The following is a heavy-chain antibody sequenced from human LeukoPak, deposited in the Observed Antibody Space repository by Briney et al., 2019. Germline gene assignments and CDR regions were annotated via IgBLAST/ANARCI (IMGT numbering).Heavy chain of an antibody. D-gene: IGHD4-17*01. CDR2: ISGGGGST. CDR1: GFTFSSYA. J-gene: IGHJ4*02. V-gene: IGHV3-23*01. CDR3: ATSTVTTYYFDY. Sequence: PGGSLRLSCAASGFTFSSYAMSWVRQAPGKGLEWVSAISGGGGSTYYADSVKGRFTISRDNSKNTLYLQMNSLRAEDTAVYHCATSTVTTYYFDYWGQGTLVTVSS.